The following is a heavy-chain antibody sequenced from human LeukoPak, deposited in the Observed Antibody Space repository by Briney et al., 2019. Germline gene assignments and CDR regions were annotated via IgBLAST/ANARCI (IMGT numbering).Heavy chain of an antibody. CDR1: GFTFSTYW. D-gene: IGHD7-27*01. CDR2: IKGDGSIT. J-gene: IGHJ3*02. V-gene: IGHV3-74*03. Sequence: GGSLRLSCAASGFTFSTYWVYWVRQAPGKGLVWVSRIKGDGSITTYADSVKGRFTISRDNAKNTVFLQMNSLRAEDTAAYYCARVGVSWGGFDIWGQGTMVTVSS. CDR3: ARVGVSWGGFDI.